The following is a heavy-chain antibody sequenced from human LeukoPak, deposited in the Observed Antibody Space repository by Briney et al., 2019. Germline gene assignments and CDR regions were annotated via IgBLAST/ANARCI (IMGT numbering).Heavy chain of an antibody. D-gene: IGHD3-16*02. Sequence: SVKVSCKASRGTFTRYAISWVRQAPGQGVEWMGGIIPIFGTAKYAQKFQGRVTITADESTSTAYMELSSLRSEDTAVYYCASPPPYDYVWGSYHYSFYMDVWGKGTTVTVSS. J-gene: IGHJ6*03. CDR2: IIPIFGTA. CDR3: ASPPPYDYVWGSYHYSFYMDV. CDR1: RGTFTRYA. V-gene: IGHV1-69*13.